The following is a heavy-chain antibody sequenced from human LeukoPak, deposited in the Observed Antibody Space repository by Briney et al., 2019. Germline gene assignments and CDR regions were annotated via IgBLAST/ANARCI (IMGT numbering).Heavy chain of an antibody. CDR3: ARAPPSDYYGSGSYAFDI. V-gene: IGHV5-51*01. CDR1: GYSFTTYW. Sequence: GESLKISCKGSGYSFTTYWIGWVRQMSGKGLEWMGIIYPGDSHIRYSPSLQGQVTISADTSTNTAYLQWSSLKASDTAMYYCARAPPSDYYGSGSYAFDIWGQGTMVTVSS. D-gene: IGHD3-10*01. CDR2: IYPGDSHI. J-gene: IGHJ3*02.